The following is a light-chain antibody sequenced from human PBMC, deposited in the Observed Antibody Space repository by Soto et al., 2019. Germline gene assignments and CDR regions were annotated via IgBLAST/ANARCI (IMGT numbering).Light chain of an antibody. V-gene: IGLV2-14*01. Sequence: QSALTQPASVSGSPRQSITISCTRTSSEVGGYNYVSWYQQHPGKAPKLMIYDVSNRPSGVSNRFSGSKSGNTASLTISGLQAEDEADYYCSSYTSSSTVVFGGGTKLTVL. J-gene: IGLJ2*01. CDR3: SSYTSSSTVV. CDR1: SSEVGGYNY. CDR2: DVS.